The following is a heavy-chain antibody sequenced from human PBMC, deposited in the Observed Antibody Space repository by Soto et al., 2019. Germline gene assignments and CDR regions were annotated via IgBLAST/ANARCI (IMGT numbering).Heavy chain of an antibody. V-gene: IGHV3-74*01. Sequence: EVQLVESGGGLVQPGESLRLSCAASGFTFSSSWMHWVRQAPGKGLVWVSRINSDGSSTSYAGSVKGRFTISRDNAKKTLYLQMNSLRAEDTAVYYCVRTSLVVAAATREDYWGQGTLVTVSS. D-gene: IGHD2-15*01. J-gene: IGHJ4*02. CDR3: VRTSLVVAAATREDY. CDR1: GFTFSSSW. CDR2: INSDGSST.